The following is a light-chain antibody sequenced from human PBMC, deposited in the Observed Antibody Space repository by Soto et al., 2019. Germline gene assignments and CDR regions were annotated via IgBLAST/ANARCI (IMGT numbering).Light chain of an antibody. CDR3: QSYDSSLSVGV. Sequence: QSVLTQPPSVSGAPGQRVTISCTGSSSNIGAGYDVHWYQQLPGTAPKLLIYGNSNRPSGVPDRFSGSKSGTSASLAITGLPAEDEADYYCQSYDSSLSVGVFGGGTKPTVL. V-gene: IGLV1-40*01. CDR2: GNS. J-gene: IGLJ3*02. CDR1: SSNIGAGYD.